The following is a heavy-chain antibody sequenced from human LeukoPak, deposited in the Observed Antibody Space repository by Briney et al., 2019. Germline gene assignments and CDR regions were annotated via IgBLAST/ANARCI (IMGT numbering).Heavy chain of an antibody. D-gene: IGHD3-3*01. CDR1: GGSISGGGYY. V-gene: IGHV4-31*03. J-gene: IGHJ3*02. CDR2: IYYSGST. Sequence: SETLSLTCTVSGGSISGGGYYWSWIRQHPGKGLEWIGYIYYSGSTYYNPSLKSRVTISVDTSKNQFSLKLSSVTAADTAVYYCARAHGSGYYRNAFDIWGQGTMVTVSS. CDR3: ARAHGSGYYRNAFDI.